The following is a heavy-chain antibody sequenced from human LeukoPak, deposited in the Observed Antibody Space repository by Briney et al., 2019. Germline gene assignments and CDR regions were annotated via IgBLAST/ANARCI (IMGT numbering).Heavy chain of an antibody. CDR1: GGSISDYY. D-gene: IGHD2-2*02. Sequence: SETLSLTCTVSGGSISDYYWDWIRQPAGKGLEWIGRIYTSGSTNYHPSLKSRVTMSVDTSKNQFSLRLISVTAADTAVYYCARETLPAAIRFSVLWGQGTLVTVSS. J-gene: IGHJ4*02. V-gene: IGHV4-4*07. CDR3: ARETLPAAIRFSVL. CDR2: IYTSGST.